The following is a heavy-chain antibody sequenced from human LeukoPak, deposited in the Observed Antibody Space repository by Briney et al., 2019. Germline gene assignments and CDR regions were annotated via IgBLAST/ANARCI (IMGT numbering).Heavy chain of an antibody. J-gene: IGHJ3*02. V-gene: IGHV1-46*01. CDR2: INPNGGST. CDR3: ARPAESCSSSSCSPNDAFDN. CDR1: GYTFTSYY. D-gene: IGHD2-15*01. Sequence: PAASVKVSCKASGYTFTSYYIHWVRQAPGQGLEWVGIINPNGGSTTYGQKFQGRVTMTRDTSTSTAYMELSSLRSEDTAVYYCARPAESCSSSSCSPNDAFDNWGQGTMVIVSS.